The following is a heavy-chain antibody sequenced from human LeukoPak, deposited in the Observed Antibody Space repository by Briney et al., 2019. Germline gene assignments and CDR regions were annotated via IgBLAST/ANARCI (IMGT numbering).Heavy chain of an antibody. CDR1: GFTFSSYG. CDR3: AKDSETLWFGELLRGRNWFDP. V-gene: IGHV3-30*18. CDR2: ISYDGSNK. Sequence: PGRSLRLSCAASGFTFSSYGMHWVRQAPGKRLEWVAVISYDGSNKYYADSVKGRFTISRDNSKNTLYLQMNSLRAEDTAVYYCAKDSETLWFGELLRGRNWFDPWGQGTLVTVSS. J-gene: IGHJ5*02. D-gene: IGHD3-10*01.